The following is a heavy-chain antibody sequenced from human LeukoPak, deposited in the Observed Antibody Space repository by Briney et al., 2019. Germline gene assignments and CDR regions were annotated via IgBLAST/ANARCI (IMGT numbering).Heavy chain of an antibody. Sequence: SETLSLTCTVSGGSISSYYWSWIRQPPGRGLEWIGCIYYSGSTNYNPSLKSRVTISVDTSKNQFSLKLSSVTAADTAVYYCARGGEYYDSHVNRLDYWGQGTLVTVSS. V-gene: IGHV4-59*01. CDR2: IYYSGST. D-gene: IGHD3-22*01. CDR3: ARGGEYYDSHVNRLDY. J-gene: IGHJ4*02. CDR1: GGSISSYY.